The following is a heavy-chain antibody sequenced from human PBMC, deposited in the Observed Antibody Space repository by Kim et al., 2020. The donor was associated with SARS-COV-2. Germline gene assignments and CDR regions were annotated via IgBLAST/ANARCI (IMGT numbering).Heavy chain of an antibody. V-gene: IGHV1-69*04. Sequence: YAQKFQGRVTITADKSTSTAYMELSSLRSEDTAVYYCAREESSGYYHIDYWGQGTLVTVSS. J-gene: IGHJ4*02. D-gene: IGHD3-22*01. CDR3: AREESSGYYHIDY.